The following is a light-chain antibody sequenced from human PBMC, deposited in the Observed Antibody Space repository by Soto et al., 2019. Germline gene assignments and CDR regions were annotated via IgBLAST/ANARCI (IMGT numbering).Light chain of an antibody. CDR1: SIDVGGYDY. CDR2: EVT. J-gene: IGLJ1*01. V-gene: IGLV2-8*01. Sequence: QSALTQPPSASGSLRQSVTISCTGTSIDVGGYDYVSWYQQYPGKAPKLIIYEVTKRPSGVPDRFSGSKSGNTASLTVSGLQAEDEAVYYCCSYAGSKGVFGTGTQLTVL. CDR3: CSYAGSKGV.